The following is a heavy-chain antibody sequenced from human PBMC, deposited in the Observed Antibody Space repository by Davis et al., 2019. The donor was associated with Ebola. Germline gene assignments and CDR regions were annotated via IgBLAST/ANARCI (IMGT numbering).Heavy chain of an antibody. Sequence: ASVKVSCKASGYTFTGYYMHWVRQAPGQGLEWMGWINPNSGGTNYAQKFQGRVTITADKSTSTAYMELSSLRSEDTAVYYCARGRPSWYCSGGSCYSGWFDPWGQGTLVTVSS. CDR2: INPNSGGT. CDR1: GYTFTGYY. CDR3: ARGRPSWYCSGGSCYSGWFDP. V-gene: IGHV1-2*02. J-gene: IGHJ5*02. D-gene: IGHD2-15*01.